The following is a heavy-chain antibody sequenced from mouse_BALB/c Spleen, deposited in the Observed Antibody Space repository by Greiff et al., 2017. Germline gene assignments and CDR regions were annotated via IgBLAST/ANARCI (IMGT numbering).Heavy chain of an antibody. Sequence: EVQLQQSGAELVKPGASVKLSCTASGFNIKDTYMHWVKQRPEQGLEWIGRIDPANGNTIYDPKFQGKASITADTSSNTAYLQLSSLTSEDTAVYYCARGVAYYFDYWGQGTTLTVSS. V-gene: IGHV14-3*02. J-gene: IGHJ2*01. D-gene: IGHD1-1*01. CDR1: GFNIKDTY. CDR2: IDPANGNT. CDR3: ARGVAYYFDY.